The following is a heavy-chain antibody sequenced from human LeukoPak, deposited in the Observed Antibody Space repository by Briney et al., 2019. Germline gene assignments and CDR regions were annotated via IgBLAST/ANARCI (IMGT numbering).Heavy chain of an antibody. CDR3: AREVRADDYYYGMDV. CDR2: ISSSGRTK. D-gene: IGHD1-1*01. V-gene: IGHV3-48*03. J-gene: IGHJ6*02. CDR1: GFTFSSYE. Sequence: GGSLRLSCAASGFTFSSYEMNWVRQAPGKGLEWVSYISSSGRTKYYADSVKGRFTISRDNAKNSLYLQMNSLRAEDTAVYYCAREVRADDYYYGMDVWGQGTTVTVPS.